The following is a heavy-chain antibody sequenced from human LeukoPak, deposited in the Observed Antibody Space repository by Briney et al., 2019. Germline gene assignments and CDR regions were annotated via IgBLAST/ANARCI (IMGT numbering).Heavy chain of an antibody. Sequence: GGSLRLSCKGSGYSFTSYWIGWVRQMPGKGLEWMGIIYPGDSDTRYSPSFQGQVTISADKSISTAYLQWSSLKASDTAMYYCARHPLAAGCSSTSCYSDYWGQGTLVTVPS. CDR3: ARHPLAAGCSSTSCYSDY. D-gene: IGHD2-2*02. V-gene: IGHV5-51*01. CDR1: GYSFTSYW. CDR2: IYPGDSDT. J-gene: IGHJ4*02.